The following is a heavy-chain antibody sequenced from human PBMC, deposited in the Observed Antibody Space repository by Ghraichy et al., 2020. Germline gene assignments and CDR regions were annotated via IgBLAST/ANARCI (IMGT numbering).Heavy chain of an antibody. CDR3: ARDSRYSYGFLYYYYGMDV. CDR1: GFTFSSYS. V-gene: IGHV3-48*02. D-gene: IGHD5-18*01. J-gene: IGHJ6*02. CDR2: ISSSSSTI. Sequence: GGSLRLSCAASGFTFSSYSMNWVRQAPGMGLEWVSYISSSSSTIYYADSVKGRFTISRDNAKNSLYLQINSLRDEDTAVYFCARDSRYSYGFLYYYYGMDVWGQGTTVTVSS.